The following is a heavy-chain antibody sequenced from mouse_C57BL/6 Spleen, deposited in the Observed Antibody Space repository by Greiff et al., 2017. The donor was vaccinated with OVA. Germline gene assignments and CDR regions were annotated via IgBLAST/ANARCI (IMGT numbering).Heavy chain of an antibody. J-gene: IGHJ4*01. D-gene: IGHD1-1*01. V-gene: IGHV1-42*01. Sequence: VQLQQSGPELVKPGASVKISCKASGYSFTGYYMNWVKQSPEKSLEWIGEINPSTGGTTYNQKFKAKATLTVDKSSSTAYMQLKSLTSEDSAVYYCAAYYYGSSYGMDYWGQGTSVTVSS. CDR1: GYSFTGYY. CDR2: INPSTGGT. CDR3: AAYYYGSSYGMDY.